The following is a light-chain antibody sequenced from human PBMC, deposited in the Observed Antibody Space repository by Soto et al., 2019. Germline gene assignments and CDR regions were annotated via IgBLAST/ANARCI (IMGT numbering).Light chain of an antibody. CDR3: TSYTTNLTVL. J-gene: IGLJ3*02. V-gene: IGLV2-14*01. CDR1: SHDVGACNF. Sequence: QSALTQPASVSGSPGQSITISCTGTSHDVGACNFVSWYQQRPGKGPQLIIYEVSNRPSGVSDRFSGSKSAITASLTISGLRTADEGDYYCTSYTTNLTVLFGGGTKLTVL. CDR2: EVS.